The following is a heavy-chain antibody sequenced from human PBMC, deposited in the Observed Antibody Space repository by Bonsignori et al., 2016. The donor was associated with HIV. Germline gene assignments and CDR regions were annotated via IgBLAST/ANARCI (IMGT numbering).Heavy chain of an antibody. V-gene: IGHV4-34*01. Sequence: WIRQPPGKGLEWIGEINHSGSTNYNPSLKSRVTISVDTSKNQFSLKLSSVTAADTAVYYCARGPRITIFGVVIRPPNFDYWGQGTLVTVSS. CDR3: ARGPRITIFGVVIRPPNFDY. D-gene: IGHD3-3*01. J-gene: IGHJ4*02. CDR2: INHSGST.